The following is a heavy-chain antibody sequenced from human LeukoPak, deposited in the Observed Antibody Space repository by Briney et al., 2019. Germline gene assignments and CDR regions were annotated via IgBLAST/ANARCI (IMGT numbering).Heavy chain of an antibody. CDR3: ARAGRYSGSYIAFDI. J-gene: IGHJ3*02. V-gene: IGHV1-18*01. Sequence: ASVKVSCKASGYTFTSYGVSWVRQAPGQGLEWMGWISAYNGNTNYAQKLQGRVTMTTDTSTSTAYMELRSLRSDDTAVYYCARAGRYSGSYIAFDIWGQGTMVTVSS. CDR2: ISAYNGNT. CDR1: GYTFTSYG. D-gene: IGHD1-26*01.